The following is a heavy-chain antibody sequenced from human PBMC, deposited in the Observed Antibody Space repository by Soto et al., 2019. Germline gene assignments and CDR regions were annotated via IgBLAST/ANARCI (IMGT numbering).Heavy chain of an antibody. D-gene: IGHD2-2*01. J-gene: IGHJ5*02. V-gene: IGHV5-10-1*01. CDR2: IDPSDSYT. CDR3: ARLGYCSSTSCSTLNWFDP. Sequence: GESLKISCKGSGYSFTSYWISWVRQMPGKGLEWMGRIDPSDSYTNYSPSFQGHVTISADKSISTAYLQWSSLKASDTAMYYCARLGYCSSTSCSTLNWFDPWGQGTLVTVS. CDR1: GYSFTSYW.